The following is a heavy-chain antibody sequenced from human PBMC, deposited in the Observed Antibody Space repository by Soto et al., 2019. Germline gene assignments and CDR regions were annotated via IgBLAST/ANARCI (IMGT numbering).Heavy chain of an antibody. CDR3: TTDTPDYDFWSGYYRASSLYYYYYGMDV. J-gene: IGHJ6*02. CDR1: GFTFSNAW. Sequence: GGSLRLSCAASGFTFSNAWMNWVRQAPGKGLEWVGRIKSKTDGGTTDYAAPVKGRFTISRDDSKNRLYLQMNSLKTEDTAVYYCTTDTPDYDFWSGYYRASSLYYYYYGMDVWGQGTTVTVSS. CDR2: IKSKTDGGTT. V-gene: IGHV3-15*07. D-gene: IGHD3-3*01.